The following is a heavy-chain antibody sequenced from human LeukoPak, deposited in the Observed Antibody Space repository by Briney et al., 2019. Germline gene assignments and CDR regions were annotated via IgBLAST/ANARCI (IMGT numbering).Heavy chain of an antibody. J-gene: IGHJ3*02. Sequence: SETLSLTCTVSGGSISSYYWSWIRQPPGKGLEWIGYIYYSGSTNYNPSLKSRVTISVDTSKNQFSLKLSSVTAADTAVYYCARRSVSWGAFDIWGQGTMVTVSS. CDR3: ARRSVSWGAFDI. CDR2: IYYSGST. D-gene: IGHD7-27*01. V-gene: IGHV4-59*08. CDR1: GGSISSYY.